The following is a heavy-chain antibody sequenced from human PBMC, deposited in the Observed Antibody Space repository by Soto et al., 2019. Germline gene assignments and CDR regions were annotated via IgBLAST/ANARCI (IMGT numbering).Heavy chain of an antibody. CDR3: NKDLGESWYRPPVDY. D-gene: IGHD6-13*01. V-gene: IGHV3-15*01. CDR1: GFTFTNAW. Sequence: PGGSLLLSCESSGFTFTNAWMSWVRHAPGKGLEWVGRIMRNSKDETVEYAAPVKGRYTLSRDDSKNTLYLQMNNLKVEDTAIFYCNKDLGESWYRPPVDYWGQGTLVTVSS. J-gene: IGHJ4*02. CDR2: IMRNSKDETV.